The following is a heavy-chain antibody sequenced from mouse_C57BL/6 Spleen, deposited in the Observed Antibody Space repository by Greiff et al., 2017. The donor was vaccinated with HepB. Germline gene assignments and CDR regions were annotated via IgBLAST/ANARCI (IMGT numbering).Heavy chain of an antibody. D-gene: IGHD6-2*01. Sequence: QVQLKESGPELVKPGASVKISCKASGYSFTSYYIHWVKQRPGQGLEWIGWIYPGSGNTKYNEKFKGKATLTADTSSSTAYMQLSSLTSEDSAVYYCARSLSPRDAMDYWGQGTSVTVSS. CDR3: ARSLSPRDAMDY. J-gene: IGHJ4*01. CDR2: IYPGSGNT. CDR1: GYSFTSYY. V-gene: IGHV1-66*01.